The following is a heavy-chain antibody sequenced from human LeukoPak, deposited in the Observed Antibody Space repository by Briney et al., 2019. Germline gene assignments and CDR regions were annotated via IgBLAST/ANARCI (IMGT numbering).Heavy chain of an antibody. CDR3: ARARDSGSYRVDY. Sequence: GYVYHSGSTNYNPSLKSRVTISVDTSKNQFSLKLSSVTAADTAVYYCARARDSGSYRVDYWGQGALVTVSS. V-gene: IGHV4-59*01. J-gene: IGHJ4*02. CDR2: VYHSGST. D-gene: IGHD1-26*01.